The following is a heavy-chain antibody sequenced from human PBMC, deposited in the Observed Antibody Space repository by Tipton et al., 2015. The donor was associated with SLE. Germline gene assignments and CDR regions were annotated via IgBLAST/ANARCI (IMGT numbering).Heavy chain of an antibody. J-gene: IGHJ4*02. CDR1: GFSFSGEI. D-gene: IGHD5-18*01. CDR3: ARDSGYGTLDY. Sequence: SLRLSCAASGFSFSGEIMTWVRQAPGKGLEWVSSISGSENTFYADSVKGRFTISRDNAKNSLFLQMNSLRAEDTAVYYCARDSGYGTLDYWGRGTLVTVSS. V-gene: IGHV3-69-1*01. CDR2: ISGSENT.